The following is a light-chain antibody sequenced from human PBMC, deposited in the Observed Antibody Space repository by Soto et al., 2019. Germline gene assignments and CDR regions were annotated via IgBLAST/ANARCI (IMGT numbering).Light chain of an antibody. Sequence: DIQMTQSPSSLSASVGDRVTMACGASQGIRNDLGWYQQKPGKAPKRLISAASRLQSGVPSRFSGSGSGTEFTLTISSLQPDDFATYYCQQYNSYSRTFGQGTKVDI. J-gene: IGKJ1*01. CDR2: AAS. V-gene: IGKV1-17*01. CDR3: QQYNSYSRT. CDR1: QGIRND.